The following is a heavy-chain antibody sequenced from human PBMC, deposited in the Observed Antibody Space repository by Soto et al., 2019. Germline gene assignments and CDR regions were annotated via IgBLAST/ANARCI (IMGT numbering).Heavy chain of an antibody. J-gene: IGHJ4*02. CDR1: GLTFSNYA. CDR3: AKNQERELPRVIDF. Sequence: PGGSLRLSCAPSGLTFSNYAMSWVRQAPGGGLEWVSSMSGSSSTTYYADSVRGRFTIFRDRSKNTLYLQMSSLRAEDTALYYCAKNQERELPRVIDFWGQGTLVTVSS. V-gene: IGHV3-23*01. CDR2: MSGSSSTT. D-gene: IGHD1-7*01.